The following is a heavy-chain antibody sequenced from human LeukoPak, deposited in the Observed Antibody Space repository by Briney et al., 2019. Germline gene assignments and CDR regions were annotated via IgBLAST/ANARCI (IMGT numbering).Heavy chain of an antibody. CDR1: GYTFTSYY. Sequence: ASVKVSCKASGYTFTSYYMHWVRQATGQGLEWMGWMNPNSGNTGYAQKFQGRVTMTRNTSISTAYMELSSLRSEDTAVYYCARAGRMRWLQLRYYFDYWGQGTLVTVSS. CDR2: MNPNSGNT. V-gene: IGHV1-8*02. CDR3: ARAGRMRWLQLRYYFDY. D-gene: IGHD5-24*01. J-gene: IGHJ4*02.